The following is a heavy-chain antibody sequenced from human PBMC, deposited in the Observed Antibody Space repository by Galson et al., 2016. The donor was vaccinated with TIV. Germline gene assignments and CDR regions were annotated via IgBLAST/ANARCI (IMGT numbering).Heavy chain of an antibody. CDR3: ARHLSTAEYFGMDV. V-gene: IGHV3-53*01. J-gene: IGHJ6*02. CDR2: IYSGGAT. Sequence: FSVNDHYISWVRQAPGKSLDWVSFIYSGGATKYADSVKGRFTISRDSSKNTVFLQMNSLRADDTAVYFCARHLSTAEYFGMDVWGQGTTVTVSS. D-gene: IGHD2-21*02. CDR1: FSVNDHY.